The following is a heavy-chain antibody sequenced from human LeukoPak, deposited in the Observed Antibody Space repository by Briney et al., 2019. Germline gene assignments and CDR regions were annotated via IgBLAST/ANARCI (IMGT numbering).Heavy chain of an antibody. CDR3: ARDRMGGCATTSCYLAY. CDR1: GYTFTAYY. CDR2: INPNSGDT. D-gene: IGHD2-2*01. Sequence: ASVKVSCKASGYTFTAYYLHWVRQAPGQGLEWIGWINPNSGDTNYAQKFQGRVTMTRDTSITTAYMKLSRLTSDDTAIYYCARDRMGGCATTSCYLAYWGQGTLVTVSS. J-gene: IGHJ4*02. V-gene: IGHV1-2*02.